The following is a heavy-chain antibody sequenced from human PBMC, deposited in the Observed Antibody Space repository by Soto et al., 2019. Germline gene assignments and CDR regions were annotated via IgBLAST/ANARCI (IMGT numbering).Heavy chain of an antibody. J-gene: IGHJ4*02. CDR1: GGSISSGGYY. CDR3: ARDYRHDILTGPDY. V-gene: IGHV4-31*03. D-gene: IGHD3-9*01. Sequence: LSLTCTVSGGSISSGGYYWSWIRQHPGKGLEWIGYIYYSGSTYYNPSLKSRVTISVDTSKNQFSLKLSSVTAADTAVYYCARDYRHDILTGPDYWGQGTLVTVSS. CDR2: IYYSGST.